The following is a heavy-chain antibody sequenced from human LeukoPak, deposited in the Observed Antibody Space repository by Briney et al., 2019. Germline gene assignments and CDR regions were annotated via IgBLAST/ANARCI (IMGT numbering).Heavy chain of an antibody. CDR2: MNPNSGNT. Sequence: ASVKVSCKASGYTFTSYDINWVRQATGQGLEWMGWMNPNSGNTGYAQKFQGRVTMTRNTSISTAYMELSSLRSEGTAVYYCARFWADWYYFDYWGQGTLVTVSS. CDR3: ARFWADWYYFDY. V-gene: IGHV1-8*01. D-gene: IGHD3/OR15-3a*01. J-gene: IGHJ4*02. CDR1: GYTFTSYD.